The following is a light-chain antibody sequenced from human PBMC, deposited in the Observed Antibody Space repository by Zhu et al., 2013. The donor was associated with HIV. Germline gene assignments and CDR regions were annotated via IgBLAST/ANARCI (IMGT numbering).Light chain of an antibody. CDR1: QTISSY. CDR3: QQYGSSPLT. V-gene: IGKV3-11*01. Sequence: IVLTQSPATLSLSPGERATLSCRASQTISSYLAWYQQRPGQAPRLLIYDASNRAPGIPARFSGSGSGTDFTLSITRLEPEDLAVYYCQQYGSSPLTFGGGTTLELK. J-gene: IGKJ4*01. CDR2: DAS.